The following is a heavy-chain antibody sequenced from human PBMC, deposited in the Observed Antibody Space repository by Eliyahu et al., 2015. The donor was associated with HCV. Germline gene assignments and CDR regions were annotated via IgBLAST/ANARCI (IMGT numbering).Heavy chain of an antibody. CDR1: GFIFSNYA. CDR2: ISGSGDTT. V-gene: IGHV3-23*01. Sequence: EVQLLESGGGLVQPGGSLRLSCAASGFIFSNYAMTWVRQAPGKGLEWVSIISGSGDTTYYADSVKGRFTISRDSSKNTLYLQMNSLRAEDTAVYYCAARGIAVAGHPPYNWGQGTHVTVSS. J-gene: IGHJ4*02. D-gene: IGHD6-19*01. CDR3: AARGIAVAGHPPYN.